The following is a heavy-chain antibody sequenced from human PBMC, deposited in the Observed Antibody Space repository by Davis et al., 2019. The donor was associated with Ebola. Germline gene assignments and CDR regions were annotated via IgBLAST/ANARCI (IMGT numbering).Heavy chain of an antibody. D-gene: IGHD5-18*01. CDR3: ARGRRYSYGPPRY. Sequence: GESLKISCAASGFTFSSYSMNWVRQAPGKGLEWVSYISSSSSTIYYADSVKGRFTISRDNAKNSLYLQMNSLRDEDTAVYYCARGRRYSYGPPRYWGQGTLVTVSS. CDR2: ISSSSSTI. J-gene: IGHJ4*02. V-gene: IGHV3-48*02. CDR1: GFTFSSYS.